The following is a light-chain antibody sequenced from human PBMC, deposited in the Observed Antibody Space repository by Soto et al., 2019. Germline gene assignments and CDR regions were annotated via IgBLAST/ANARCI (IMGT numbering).Light chain of an antibody. J-gene: IGKJ1*01. CDR1: QSISSY. Sequence: DIQMTQSPSSLSASVGDRVTITCRASQSISSYLNWYQQKPGKAPKLLIYAASSLQSGVPSRFSGSGSGTDFTLTISSLQPEDFANYYCQQSYSTPVTFGQGTKV. CDR2: AAS. V-gene: IGKV1-39*01. CDR3: QQSYSTPVT.